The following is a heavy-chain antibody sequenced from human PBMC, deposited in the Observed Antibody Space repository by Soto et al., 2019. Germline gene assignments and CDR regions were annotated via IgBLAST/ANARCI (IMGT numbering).Heavy chain of an antibody. CDR1: GGSISSGGYY. J-gene: IGHJ6*02. CDR2: IYYSGST. D-gene: IGHD3-10*01. V-gene: IGHV4-31*03. CDR3: ARGGAMVRGIDYYYYGMDV. Sequence: QVQLQESGPGLVKPSQTLSLTCTVSGGSISSGGYYWSWIRQHPGKGLEWIGYIYYSGSTYYNPSLKSRVTISVYTSKNQFSLKLSSVTAAGTAVYYCARGGAMVRGIDYYYYGMDVWGQGTTVTVSS.